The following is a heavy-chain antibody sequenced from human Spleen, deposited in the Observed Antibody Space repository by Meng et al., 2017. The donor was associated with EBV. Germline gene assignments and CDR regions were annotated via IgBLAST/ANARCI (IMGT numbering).Heavy chain of an antibody. CDR2: IVPGGTP. J-gene: IGHJ4*01. CDR3: ARSSYLTSRPFDY. D-gene: IGHD3-3*01. V-gene: IGHV4-34*12. Sequence: RWVTVLLKAPALVSFPCVLYGGSITGIHWSWIRQSPGKGLDWIADIVPGGTPNFNPSLESRVTISRDASKNQFSLKLTSVTAADSAIYYCARSSYLTSRPFDYWGRGTLVTVSS. CDR1: GGSITGIH.